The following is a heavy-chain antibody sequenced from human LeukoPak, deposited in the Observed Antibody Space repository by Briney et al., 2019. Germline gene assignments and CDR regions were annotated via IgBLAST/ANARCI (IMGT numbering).Heavy chain of an antibody. CDR2: IHPSGSP. CDR1: GGSFSGYY. J-gene: IGHJ4*02. CDR3: ARGTRGITGAPSDY. Sequence: SETLSLSCGVYGGSFSGYYLTWIRQPPGKGLEWIGEIHPSGSPNYNPSLKSRVTISVDTSKNQFSLNLTSVTAADTAVYFCARGTRGITGAPSDYWGQGTLVTVSS. V-gene: IGHV4-34*01. D-gene: IGHD1-20*01.